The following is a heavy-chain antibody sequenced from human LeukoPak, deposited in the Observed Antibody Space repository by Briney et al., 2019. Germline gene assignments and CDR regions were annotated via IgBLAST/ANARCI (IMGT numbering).Heavy chain of an antibody. Sequence: SVKVSCTTSGGTFNNSAISWVRQAPGQGLEWRGGIMPLFGTAGYAQKFQGRVTITKDESTRTVYLELTSLTSDDTAVYYCARDVHGDYGSGWFDPWGQGTLVSVSS. CDR2: IMPLFGTA. CDR3: ARDVHGDYGSGWFDP. CDR1: GGTFNNSA. J-gene: IGHJ5*02. V-gene: IGHV1-69*05. D-gene: IGHD4-17*01.